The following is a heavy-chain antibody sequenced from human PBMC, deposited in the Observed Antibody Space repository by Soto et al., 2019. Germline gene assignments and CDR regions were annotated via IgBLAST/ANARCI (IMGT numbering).Heavy chain of an antibody. CDR1: GFTFSSYA. J-gene: IGHJ6*02. CDR2: ISYDGSNK. V-gene: IGHV3-30-3*01. CDR3: ARDRRPRIFYYFYDGMDV. Sequence: GGSLRLSCAASGFTFSSYAMHWVRQAPGKGLEWVAVISYDGSNKYYADSVKGRFTISRDNSKNTLYLQMNSRRAEDTAVYYCARDRRPRIFYYFYDGMDVWGQGTTVTVSS. D-gene: IGHD3-3*02.